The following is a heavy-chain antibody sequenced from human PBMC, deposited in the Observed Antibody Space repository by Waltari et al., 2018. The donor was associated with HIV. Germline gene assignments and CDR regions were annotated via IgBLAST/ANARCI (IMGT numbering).Heavy chain of an antibody. V-gene: IGHV3-33*01. CDR3: ARGVHDFYYGMDV. J-gene: IGHJ6*02. CDR2: IWYDGSKK. Sequence: QVQLLESGGGVVQPGRSLRLSCAVSGFPFRSYGMHWVRQAPGKGLEWVAVIWYDGSKKYYADSVKGRFTISRDNSKNTLYLQMNSLRDEDTAVYYCARGVHDFYYGMDVWGQGTSVTVSS. CDR1: GFPFRSYG.